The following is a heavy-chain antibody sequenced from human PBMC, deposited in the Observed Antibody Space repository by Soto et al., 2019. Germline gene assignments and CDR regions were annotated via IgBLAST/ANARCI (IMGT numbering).Heavy chain of an antibody. D-gene: IGHD4-17*01. CDR2: ISTYDDNT. V-gene: IGHV1-18*01. J-gene: IGHJ4*02. CDR1: GYTFTSYG. CDR3: ARDVYGKFDY. Sequence: VASVKVSCKASGYTFTSYGISWVRQAPGQGLEWMGWISTYDDNTNYAKRLQGRVTMTTDTSTRTAYMELRSLRSDDTAVYYCARDVYGKFDYWGQGTLVTVSS.